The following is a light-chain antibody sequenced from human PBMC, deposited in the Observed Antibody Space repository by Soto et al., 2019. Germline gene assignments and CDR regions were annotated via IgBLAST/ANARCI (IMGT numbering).Light chain of an antibody. CDR2: GAS. CDR1: QSVSSSY. CDR3: QQYGSSPRR. J-gene: IGKJ1*01. Sequence: GLTHSQGPLSLSPGERATLSCRASQSVSSSYLAWYQQKPGQAPRLLIYGASSRATGIPDRFSGSGSGTDFTLTISRLEPEDFAVYYCQQYGSSPRRFGQGTNVHI. V-gene: IGKV3-20*01.